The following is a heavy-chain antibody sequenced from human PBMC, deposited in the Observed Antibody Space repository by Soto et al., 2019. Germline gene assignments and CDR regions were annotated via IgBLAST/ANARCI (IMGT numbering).Heavy chain of an antibody. CDR3: ARGLYSHGMNDAFDI. CDR2: IRQDGSEK. D-gene: IGHD5-18*01. V-gene: IGHV3-7*01. Sequence: EVQLVESGGGLVQTGGSLRLSCAASGFRFSTYWMSWVRQAPGKGLDWVANIRQDGSEKYYVDSVKGRFTISRDNAKNSLYLQMNSLRAEDTAVYYCARGLYSHGMNDAFDIWGQGTMVTVSS. CDR1: GFRFSTYW. J-gene: IGHJ3*02.